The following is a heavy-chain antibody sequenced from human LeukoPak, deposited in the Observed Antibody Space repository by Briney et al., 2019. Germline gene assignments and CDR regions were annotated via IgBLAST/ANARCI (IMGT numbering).Heavy chain of an antibody. V-gene: IGHV4-61*02. CDR3: ARGLVEYSYGYVDLHAFDI. D-gene: IGHD5-18*01. CDR2: IYTSGST. Sequence: PSETLSLTCTVSGGSISSGSYYWSWIRQPAGKGLEWIGRIYTSGSTNYNPSLKSRVTISVDTSKNQFSLKLSSVTAADTAVYYCARGLVEYSYGYVDLHAFDIWGQGTMVTVSS. J-gene: IGHJ3*02. CDR1: GGSISSGSYY.